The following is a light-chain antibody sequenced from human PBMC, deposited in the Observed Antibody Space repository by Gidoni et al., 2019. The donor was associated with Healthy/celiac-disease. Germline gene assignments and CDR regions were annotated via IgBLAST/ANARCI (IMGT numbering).Light chain of an antibody. J-gene: IGLJ2*01. CDR1: SSDGGGYNY. CDR3: CSDAGSYTFRV. V-gene: IGLV2-11*01. Sequence: QSALTQPRSVSGSPGQSVTISCTGTSSDGGGYNYVSWYQQHPGKAPNLMIYDVSKRPSGVPDRFSGSKSGYTASLTISGLQAEDEADYYCCSDAGSYTFRVFGGGTKLTVL. CDR2: DVS.